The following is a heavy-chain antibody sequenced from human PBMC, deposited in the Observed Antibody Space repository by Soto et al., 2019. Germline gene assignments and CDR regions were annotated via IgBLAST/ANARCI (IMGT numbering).Heavy chain of an antibody. CDR2: IYYSGST. J-gene: IGHJ5*02. V-gene: IGHV4-31*03. Sequence: SETLSLTCTVSGGSISSGGYYWSWIRQHPGKGLEWIGYIYYSGSTYYNPSLKSRVTISVDTSKNQFSLKLSSVTAADTAVYYCARRNYGVVSWFDPWGQGTLVTVSS. CDR1: GGSISSGGYY. CDR3: ARRNYGVVSWFDP. D-gene: IGHD4-17*01.